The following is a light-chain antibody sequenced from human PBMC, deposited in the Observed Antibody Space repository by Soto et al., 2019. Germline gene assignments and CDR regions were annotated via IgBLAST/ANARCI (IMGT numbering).Light chain of an antibody. J-gene: IGKJ5*01. CDR1: QTVSNNY. CDR3: QQYNNWAIT. CDR2: GAS. Sequence: EIVLTQSPGTLSLSPGERSTLSCRASQTVSNNYLAWYQQKPGQAPRLVIYGASNRATGIPDRFSASGSGTDFTLTISRLEPEDFAVYYCQQYNNWAITFGQGTRREIK. V-gene: IGKV3-20*01.